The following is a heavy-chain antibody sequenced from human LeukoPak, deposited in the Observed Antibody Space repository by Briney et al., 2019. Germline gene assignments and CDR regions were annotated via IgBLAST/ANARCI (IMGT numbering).Heavy chain of an antibody. CDR2: ISYDGSNK. V-gene: IGHV3-30-3*01. CDR1: GFTFSSYA. J-gene: IGHJ4*02. CDR3: ARRKSTSCFDY. Sequence: GGSQRLSCAAPGFTFSSYAMHWVRQAPGKGLEWVAVISYDGSNKYYADSVKGRFTISRDNSKNTLYLQMNSLRAEDTAVYYCARRKSTSCFDYWGQGTLVTVSS. D-gene: IGHD2-2*01.